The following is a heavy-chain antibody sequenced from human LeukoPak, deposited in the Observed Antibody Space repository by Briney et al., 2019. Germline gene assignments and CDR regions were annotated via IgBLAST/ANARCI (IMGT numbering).Heavy chain of an antibody. Sequence: GGSLRLSCAASGFTFSSYSMNWVRQAPGKGMEWVSSISSSSSYIYYADSVKGRFTISRDNAKNSLYLQMNSLRAEDTAVYYCAREVATISYYYYGMDVWGQGTTVTVSS. CDR3: AREVATISYYYYGMDV. V-gene: IGHV3-21*01. CDR2: ISSSSSYI. J-gene: IGHJ6*02. D-gene: IGHD5-12*01. CDR1: GFTFSSYS.